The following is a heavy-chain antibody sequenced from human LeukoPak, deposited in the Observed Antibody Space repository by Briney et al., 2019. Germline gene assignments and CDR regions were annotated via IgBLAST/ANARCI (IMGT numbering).Heavy chain of an antibody. J-gene: IGHJ4*02. CDR2: ISSSGDVT. CDR1: GVTFSRHG. CDR3: ARGDFWSSFDY. D-gene: IGHD3-3*01. V-gene: IGHV3-23*01. Sequence: PGGSLRLSCAASGVTFSRHGVTWVRQPPGKGLEWVSGISSSGDVTYYADSVKGRFTISRDNSKNTVFLQMNSLRAEDTAVYYCARGDFWSSFDYWGQGTLVTVSS.